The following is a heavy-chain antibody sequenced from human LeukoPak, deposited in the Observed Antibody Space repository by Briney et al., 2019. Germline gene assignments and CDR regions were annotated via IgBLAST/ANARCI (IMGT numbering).Heavy chain of an antibody. CDR1: GFTFSNYAM. J-gene: IGHJ4*02. V-gene: IGHV4-4*02. D-gene: IGHD3-9*01. CDR3: ARALRYFDWLIDY. Sequence: GSLRLSCAASGFTFSNYAMNWVRQAPGKGLEWIGEIYHSGSTNYNPSLKSRVTISVDKSKNQFSLKLSSVTAADTAVYYCARALRYFDWLIDYWGQGTLVTVSS. CDR2: IYHSGST.